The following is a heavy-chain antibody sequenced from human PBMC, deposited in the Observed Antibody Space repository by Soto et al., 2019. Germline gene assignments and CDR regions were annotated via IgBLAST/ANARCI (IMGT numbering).Heavy chain of an antibody. V-gene: IGHV3-66*04. CDR2: IYTGSTT. D-gene: IGHD1-26*01. J-gene: IGHJ2*01. Sequence: EVQLVESGGGLVQPGGSLRLSCVASGFTVSSSYMGWVRHAPGKGLEWVSSIYTGSTTYYAESVRGRFTVSTDNSKDTLYLQMNSLRVDDAAMYYCARHVGSYWYFDLWGRGTLVTASS. CDR3: ARHVGSYWYFDL. CDR1: GFTVSSSY.